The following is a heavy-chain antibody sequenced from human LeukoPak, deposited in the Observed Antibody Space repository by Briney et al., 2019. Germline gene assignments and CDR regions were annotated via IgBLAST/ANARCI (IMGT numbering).Heavy chain of an antibody. D-gene: IGHD6-6*01. CDR2: IYYSGST. CDR1: GGSISSYY. CDR3: ARDLWGSSLCYYYYYGMDV. Sequence: PSETLSLTCTVSGGSISSYYWSWIRQPPGKGLEWIGYIYYSGSTNYNPSLKSRVTISVDTSKNQFSLKLSSVTAADTAVYYCARDLWGSSLCYYYYYGMDVWGQGTTVTVSS. V-gene: IGHV4-59*01. J-gene: IGHJ6*02.